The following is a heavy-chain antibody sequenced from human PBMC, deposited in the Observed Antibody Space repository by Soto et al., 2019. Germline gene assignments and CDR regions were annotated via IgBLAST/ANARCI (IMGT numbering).Heavy chain of an antibody. CDR2: IYWDEVK. CDR3: AGWKYESGLDV. J-gene: IGHJ6*02. Sequence: QITLKESGPTLVRPTQTLTLTCSFSGFSLNTNGMGVGWIRQPPGKALEWLAFIYWDEVKRYSPSLKTRLTVTTDTSKYEVVLTLTNLDPADTASYYCAGWKYESGLDVWGQGTTVTVSS. CDR1: GFSLNTNGMG. V-gene: IGHV2-5*02. D-gene: IGHD1-7*01.